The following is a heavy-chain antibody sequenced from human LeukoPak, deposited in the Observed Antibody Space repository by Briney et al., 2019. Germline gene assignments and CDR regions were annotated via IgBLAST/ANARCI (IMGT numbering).Heavy chain of an antibody. V-gene: IGHV1-69*05. D-gene: IGHD4-17*01. CDR3: ARGPYGDYNLDY. CDR2: IIPIFGTA. Sequence: GASVKVSCKASGGTFSSYAISWVRQAPGQGLEWMGGIIPIFGTANYAQKFQGRVTITTDESTSTAYMELSSLRSEDTAVYYCARGPYGDYNLDYWGQGTLVTVSS. J-gene: IGHJ4*02. CDR1: GGTFSSYA.